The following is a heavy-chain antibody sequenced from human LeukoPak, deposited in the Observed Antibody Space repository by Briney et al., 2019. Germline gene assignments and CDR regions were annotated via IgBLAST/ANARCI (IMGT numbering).Heavy chain of an antibody. J-gene: IGHJ5*02. CDR3: AKVTAASP. Sequence: PGRSLRLSCAASGFTFSSYAMHWVRQAPGKGLEWVAVISYDGSNKYYADSVKGRFTISRDNSKNTLYLQMNSLRAEDTAVYYCAKVTAASPRGQGTLVTVSS. CDR1: GFTFSSYA. CDR2: ISYDGSNK. V-gene: IGHV3-30*04. D-gene: IGHD6-13*01.